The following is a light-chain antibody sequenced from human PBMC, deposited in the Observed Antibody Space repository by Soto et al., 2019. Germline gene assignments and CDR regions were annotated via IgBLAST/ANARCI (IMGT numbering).Light chain of an antibody. V-gene: IGLV2-14*01. Sequence: QSALTQPASVSGSPGQSITISCTGTSSDVGGYNYVSWYQQHPGKAPKLMIYEVSNRPSGVSNRFSGSKSGNTASLTISGLQPEHEADYYCSSFTTSSTVVFGGGTKLTVL. CDR2: EVS. CDR3: SSFTTSSTVV. J-gene: IGLJ2*01. CDR1: SSDVGGYNY.